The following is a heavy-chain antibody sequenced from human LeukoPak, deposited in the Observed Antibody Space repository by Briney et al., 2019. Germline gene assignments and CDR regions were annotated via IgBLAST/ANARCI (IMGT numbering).Heavy chain of an antibody. CDR3: ARDRGYCSGGSCYSEPMDV. CDR1: GFTFSTYN. D-gene: IGHD2-15*01. Sequence: SGGSLRLSCAASGFTFSTYNMNWVRQAPGKGLEWVSSISSSSSYIYYADSVMGRFTISRDHAKNSLYLQMNSLRAEDTTVYYCARDRGYCSGGSCYSEPMDVWGQGTTVTVSS. J-gene: IGHJ6*02. CDR2: ISSSSSYI. V-gene: IGHV3-21*01.